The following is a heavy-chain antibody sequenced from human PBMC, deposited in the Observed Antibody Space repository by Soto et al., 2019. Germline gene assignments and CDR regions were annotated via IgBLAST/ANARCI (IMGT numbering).Heavy chain of an antibody. CDR1: GGSISSSRCH. J-gene: IGHJ4*02. D-gene: IGHD1-26*01. Sequence: SDTLSLTCTVSGGSISSSRCHWGWIRQPPGKGLEWIASINYSGTTFYNPSLKSRVTISVDTSKNQFSLKLSSVTAADTAVYYCARGLFSGSSYSGSWYYFDSWGQGTMVT. CDR3: ARGLFSGSSYSGSWYYFDS. CDR2: INYSGTT. V-gene: IGHV4-39*07.